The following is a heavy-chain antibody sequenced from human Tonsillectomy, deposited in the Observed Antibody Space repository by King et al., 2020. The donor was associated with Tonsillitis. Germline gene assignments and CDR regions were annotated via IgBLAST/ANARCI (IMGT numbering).Heavy chain of an antibody. Sequence: VQLVESGGGLVQPGGSLRLSCVASGFTFSSYEMNWVRQAPGKGLEWGSYISSSGNTIFYADSVKGRFTISRDNAKNSLSLQMNSLRAEDTALYYCAREGYSNSLVYWGQGTLVTVSS. V-gene: IGHV3-48*03. CDR1: GFTFSSYE. J-gene: IGHJ4*02. CDR3: AREGYSNSLVY. D-gene: IGHD6-13*01. CDR2: ISSSGNTI.